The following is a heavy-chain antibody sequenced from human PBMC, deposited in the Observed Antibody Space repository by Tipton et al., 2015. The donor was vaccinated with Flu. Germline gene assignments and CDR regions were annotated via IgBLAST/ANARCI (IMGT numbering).Heavy chain of an antibody. D-gene: IGHD3-3*01. J-gene: IGHJ4*02. CDR3: AGLREGGVGNTRGYFDD. CDR2: IYPGASDA. CDR1: GYSFSNFW. Sequence: VQLVQSGAEVKKPGESLKISCKGSGYSFSNFWIGWVRQMPGKGLEWMGVIYPGASDARYSPSFQGQVTMSGDRSINTAYLQWSSLEGSDTAMYYSAGLREGGVGNTRGYFDDGGQGTLVTVSS. V-gene: IGHV5-51*01.